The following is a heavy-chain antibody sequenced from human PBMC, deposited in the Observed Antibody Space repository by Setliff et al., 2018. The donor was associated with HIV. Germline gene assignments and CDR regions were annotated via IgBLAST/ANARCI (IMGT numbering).Heavy chain of an antibody. J-gene: IGHJ3*02. Sequence: SETLSLTCSVSGGSITSSGYHWGWIRQPPGKGLEWIGFIYYSGSTYYNPSLKSRVTISVDTSKNQFSLKLSSVTAADTAVYYCARDRRNTYYYESSGYSGAFDTWGQGTMVTV. CDR1: GGSITSSGYH. D-gene: IGHD3-22*01. V-gene: IGHV4-31*03. CDR3: ARDRRNTYYYESSGYSGAFDT. CDR2: IYYSGST.